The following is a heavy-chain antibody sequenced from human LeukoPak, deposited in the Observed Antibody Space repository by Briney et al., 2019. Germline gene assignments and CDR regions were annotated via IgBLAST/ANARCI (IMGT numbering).Heavy chain of an antibody. V-gene: IGHV3-7*01. J-gene: IGHJ4*02. CDR2: IKQDGSEK. D-gene: IGHD6-13*01. CDR1: GFTFSSYW. Sequence: TGGSLRFSCAASGFTFSSYWMSWVRQAPGKGLEWVANIKQDGSEKYYVDSVKGRFTISRDNSKNTLYLQMGSLRAEDMAVYYCARSSSPAAASFDYWGQGTLVTVSS. CDR3: ARSSSPAAASFDY.